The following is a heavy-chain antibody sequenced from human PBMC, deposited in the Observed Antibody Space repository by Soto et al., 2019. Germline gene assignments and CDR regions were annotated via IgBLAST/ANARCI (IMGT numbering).Heavy chain of an antibody. CDR2: IKNRADGETT. J-gene: IGHJ4*02. Sequence: EVQLVESGGDLVEPGESLRLSCAASGFTFHNAWMSWVRQAPGKGLEWVGRIKNRADGETTDYAVPVQGRFTISRDDSKNTLSLQMNSLKVEDTAVYYCTTGTAVAKYYFDSWGQGTLVTVSS. CDR1: GFTFHNAW. CDR3: TTGTAVAKYYFDS. D-gene: IGHD5-18*01. V-gene: IGHV3-15*01.